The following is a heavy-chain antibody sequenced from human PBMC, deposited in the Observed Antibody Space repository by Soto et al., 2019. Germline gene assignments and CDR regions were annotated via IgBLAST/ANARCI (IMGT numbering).Heavy chain of an antibody. CDR1: GFTFSSYG. Sequence: VGSLRLSCATSGFTFSSYGMHWVRQAPGKGLEWVAVISYDGSNKYYADSVKGRFTISRDNSKNTLYLQMNSLRAEDTAVYYCAKDRENMDTAMVHYYYYGMDVWGQGTTVTVSS. CDR3: AKDRENMDTAMVHYYYYGMDV. CDR2: ISYDGSNK. D-gene: IGHD5-18*01. J-gene: IGHJ6*02. V-gene: IGHV3-30*18.